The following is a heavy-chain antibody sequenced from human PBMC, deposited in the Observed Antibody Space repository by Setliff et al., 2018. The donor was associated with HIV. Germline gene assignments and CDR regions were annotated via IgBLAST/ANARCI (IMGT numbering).Heavy chain of an antibody. Sequence: SETLSLTCTVSGGSISSHYWSWIRQPPGKGLEWIGLIYYNGGTNYNSSLESRVTISVDRSKNQFSLKLTSVTAADTAVYYCVRPLGRSSSQGWFDPWGQGTLVTVSS. V-gene: IGHV4-59*11. CDR1: GGSISSHY. CDR3: VRPLGRSSSQGWFDP. CDR2: IYYNGGT. D-gene: IGHD6-6*01. J-gene: IGHJ5*02.